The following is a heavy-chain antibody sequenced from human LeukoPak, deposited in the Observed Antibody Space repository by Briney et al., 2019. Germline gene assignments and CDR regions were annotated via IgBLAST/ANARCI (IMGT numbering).Heavy chain of an antibody. CDR3: ARDRGFGEFLDY. V-gene: IGHV3-21*01. D-gene: IGHD3-10*01. Sequence: GGSLRLSCAASGFTFSIYGMHWVRRAPGKGLEWVSSISSSSSYIYYADSVKGRFTISRDNAKNSLYLQMNSLRAEDTAVYYCARDRGFGEFLDYWGQGTLVTVSS. CDR2: ISSSSSYI. J-gene: IGHJ4*02. CDR1: GFTFSIYG.